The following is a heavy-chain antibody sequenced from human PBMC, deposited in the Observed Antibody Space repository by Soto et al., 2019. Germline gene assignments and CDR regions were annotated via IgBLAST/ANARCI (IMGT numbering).Heavy chain of an antibody. Sequence: ASVKVSCKASGYTFTSYDINWVRQATGQGLEWMGWMNPNSGNTGYAQKFQGRVTMTRNTSISTAYMELSSLRSEDTAVYYCARFGSRYSSSWYGYYYYGMDVWGQGTTVTVSS. CDR1: GYTFTSYD. J-gene: IGHJ6*02. CDR3: ARFGSRYSSSWYGYYYYGMDV. V-gene: IGHV1-8*01. CDR2: MNPNSGNT. D-gene: IGHD6-13*01.